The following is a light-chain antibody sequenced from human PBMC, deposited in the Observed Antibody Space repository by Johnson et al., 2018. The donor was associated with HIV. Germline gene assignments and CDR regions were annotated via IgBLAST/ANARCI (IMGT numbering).Light chain of an antibody. V-gene: IGLV1-51*02. CDR1: NSNIGNNY. J-gene: IGLJ1*01. CDR3: GTWDSSLSFYV. Sequence: QSVLTQPPSVSAAPGQKVTISCSGSNSNIGNNYVSWYQQLPGTAPKLLIYENNQRSSGIPDRFSGSKSATSATLGITGLQTGDEADYYCGTWDSSLSFYVCGSGTKVTVL. CDR2: ENN.